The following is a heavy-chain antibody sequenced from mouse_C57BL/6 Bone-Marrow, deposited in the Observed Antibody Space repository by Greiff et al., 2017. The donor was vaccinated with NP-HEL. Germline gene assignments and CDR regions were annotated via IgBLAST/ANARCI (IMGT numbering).Heavy chain of an antibody. J-gene: IGHJ2*01. D-gene: IGHD2-10*02. Sequence: QVQLQQSGAELARPGASVKLSCKASGYTFTSYGISWVKQRPGQGLEWIGEIYPRSGNTYYNEKFKGKATLTADKSSSTAYMELRSLTSEDSAVYFCARKVWLRYYFDYWGQGTTLTVSS. V-gene: IGHV1-81*01. CDR3: ARKVWLRYYFDY. CDR1: GYTFTSYG. CDR2: IYPRSGNT.